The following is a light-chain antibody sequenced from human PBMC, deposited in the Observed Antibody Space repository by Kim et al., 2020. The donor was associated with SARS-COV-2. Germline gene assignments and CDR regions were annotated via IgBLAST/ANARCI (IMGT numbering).Light chain of an antibody. Sequence: DIQMTQSPSSLSTSVGDRVIITCRASQGISGYLNWYQRKPGEAPKLLIYAASSLQSGVPSRFKGTRSGTYFTLTISGLQPEDFATYYCQQSLRAITFGQGTRLEIK. V-gene: IGKV1-39*01. CDR3: QQSLRAIT. J-gene: IGKJ5*01. CDR2: AAS. CDR1: QGISGY.